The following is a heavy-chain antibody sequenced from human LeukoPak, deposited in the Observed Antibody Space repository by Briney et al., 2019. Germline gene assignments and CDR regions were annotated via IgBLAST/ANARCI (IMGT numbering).Heavy chain of an antibody. CDR3: ARTAERARVDRRYNYFDY. D-gene: IGHD1-14*01. CDR1: GGTSSNYV. V-gene: IGHV1-69*05. J-gene: IGHJ4*02. CDR2: IIPIYGTT. Sequence: ASVKVSCKASGGTSSNYVITWVRQAPGQGLEWMGRIIPIYGTTNYAQQFQGRLTITTDESTTTAYMELSSLRSEDTAVYYCARTAERARVDRRYNYFDYWGQGTLVTVSS.